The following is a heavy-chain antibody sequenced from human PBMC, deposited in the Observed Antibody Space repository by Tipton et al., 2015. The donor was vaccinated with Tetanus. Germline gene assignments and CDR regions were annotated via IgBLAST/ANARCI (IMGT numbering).Heavy chain of an antibody. Sequence: QVQLVQSGAEVKKPGASVKVSCKASGYTFTSYGISWARQAPGQGLEWMGWISAYNGNTNYAQQLQGRVTMTTNTSTGTAYMELRSRRAEDTAGDYGGRGNHDGSGSYGEGGGENYYYYGMDVWGQGTTVTVSS. CDR2: ISAYNGNT. D-gene: IGHD3-10*01. V-gene: IGHV1-18*01. CDR1: GYTFTSYG. CDR3: GRGNHDGSGSYGEGGGENYYYYGMDV. J-gene: IGHJ6*02.